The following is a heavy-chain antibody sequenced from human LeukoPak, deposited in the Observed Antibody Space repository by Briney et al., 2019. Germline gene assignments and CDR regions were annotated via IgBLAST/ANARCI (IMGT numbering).Heavy chain of an antibody. J-gene: IGHJ1*01. CDR2: IYYSGST. Sequence: PSETLSLTCTASGDSISSGSYFWSWIRQPAGKGLEWIGSIYYSGSTYYNPSLKSRVTITVDTSKNQFSLKLSSVSAADTAVYYCARAGLTMVRGVKYFQYWGQGTLVTVSS. D-gene: IGHD3-10*01. V-gene: IGHV4-39*07. CDR1: GDSISSGSYF. CDR3: ARAGLTMVRGVKYFQY.